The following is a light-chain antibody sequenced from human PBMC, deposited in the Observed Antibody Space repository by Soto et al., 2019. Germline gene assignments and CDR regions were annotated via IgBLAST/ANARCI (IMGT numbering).Light chain of an antibody. J-gene: IGKJ1*01. Sequence: DIHMTQSPSTLPASVGDRVTITCRASQSIRDWLAWYQQKPGKAPKFLIYKASSLESGVPSRFSGSGSVTEFTLIISSLQADDFATYYCQQNDKYPWTFGQGTKVEVK. CDR1: QSIRDW. CDR2: KAS. V-gene: IGKV1-5*03. CDR3: QQNDKYPWT.